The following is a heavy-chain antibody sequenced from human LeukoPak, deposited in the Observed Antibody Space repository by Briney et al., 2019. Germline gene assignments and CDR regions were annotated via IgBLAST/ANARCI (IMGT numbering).Heavy chain of an antibody. CDR1: GFTFSNYW. J-gene: IGHJ4*02. D-gene: IGHD1-26*01. CDR2: MNIDGSEK. Sequence: GGSLRLSCAASGFTFSNYWMGWVRQAPGKRPXXXXNMNIDGSEKXXXXXXXXXXTISRXNARNSVYLQMNSLRVEDTAVYYCARDPVEWELLLDCWGQGTLVTVSS. V-gene: IGHV3-7*01. CDR3: ARDPVEWELLLDC.